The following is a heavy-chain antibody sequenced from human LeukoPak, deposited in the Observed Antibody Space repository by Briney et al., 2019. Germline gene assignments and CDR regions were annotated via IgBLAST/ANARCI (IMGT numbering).Heavy chain of an antibody. CDR2: ISSDGTYT. V-gene: IGHV3-74*01. Sequence: AGGSLRLSCAASGFTFSSHLMHWVRQAPGKGLVWVSRISSDGTYTNYADSVRGRFTISRDNAKNTLYLQMNSLRAEDTAVYYCARDGIVGATDYWGQGTLVTVSS. J-gene: IGHJ4*02. CDR1: GFTFSSHL. D-gene: IGHD1-26*01. CDR3: ARDGIVGATDY.